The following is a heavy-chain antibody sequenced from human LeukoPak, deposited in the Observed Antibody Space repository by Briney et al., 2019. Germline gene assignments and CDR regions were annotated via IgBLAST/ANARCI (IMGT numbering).Heavy chain of an antibody. CDR3: ARDPPFIIGTTFFDY. J-gene: IGHJ4*02. D-gene: IGHD1-20*01. CDR2: ISTSSTYI. Sequence: GGSLRLSCAASGFTFSTSRMNWVRQAPGKGLEWVSSISTSSTYIYYADSVKGRFTISRDNAKNSLYLQMNSLRAEDTAVYYCARDPPFIIGTTFFDYWGQGTLVTVSS. V-gene: IGHV3-21*01. CDR1: GFTFSTSR.